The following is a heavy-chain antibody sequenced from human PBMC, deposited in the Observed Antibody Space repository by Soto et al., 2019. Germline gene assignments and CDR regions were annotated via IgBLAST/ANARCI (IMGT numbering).Heavy chain of an antibody. J-gene: IGHJ4*02. V-gene: IGHV3-23*01. CDR2: ISDSGTKT. CDR1: GFSITDYA. Sequence: GGSLRLSCSASGFSITDYAMSWVRQAPGKGLEWVSSISDSGTKTFYGDSVKGRFAISRDTSKNTVCMQMNNLRAEDTALYYCAKDGIRKDDYWGQGTVVTVSS. CDR3: AKDGIRKDDY.